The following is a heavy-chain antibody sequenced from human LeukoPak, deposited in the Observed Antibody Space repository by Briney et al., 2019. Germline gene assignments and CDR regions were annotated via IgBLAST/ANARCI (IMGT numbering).Heavy chain of an antibody. CDR3: AREVITFGGASDFFDY. CDR1: GGSISSNY. CDR2: SYYSGST. V-gene: IGHV4-59*01. D-gene: IGHD3-16*01. Sequence: PSETLSLTCTVSGGSISSNYWSWIRQPPGKALDWIGYSYYSGSTNYNPSLKSRVTTSVATSKNQFALTLSAVTAADTAVYYCAREVITFGGASDFFDYWGQGTLVSVYS. J-gene: IGHJ4*02.